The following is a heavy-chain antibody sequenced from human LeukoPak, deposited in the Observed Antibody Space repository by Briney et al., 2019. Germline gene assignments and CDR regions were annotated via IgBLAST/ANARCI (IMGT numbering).Heavy chain of an antibody. CDR1: GGSISSYY. Sequence: SETLSLTCTVSGGSISSYYWSWIRQPPGKGLEWIGYIYYSGSTNYNPSLKSRVTISVDTSKNQFSLKLSSVTAADTAVYYCARTAIYYYYYMDVWGKGTTVTVSS. CDR3: ARTAIYYYYYMDV. D-gene: IGHD5-18*01. J-gene: IGHJ6*03. CDR2: IYYSGST. V-gene: IGHV4-59*01.